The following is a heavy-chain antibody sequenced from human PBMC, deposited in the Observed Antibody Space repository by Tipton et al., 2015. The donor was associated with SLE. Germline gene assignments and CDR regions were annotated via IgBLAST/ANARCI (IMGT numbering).Heavy chain of an antibody. Sequence: GSLRLSCAASGFSFNTYTMNWVRQAPGKGLEWLAFISGTSSMIFYADSVRGRFTISRDNAKNSLYLQMNSLRPEDTALYYCVRGVRGVGATTLDYWGQGTLVTVSS. CDR3: VRGVRGVGATTLDY. V-gene: IGHV3-48*01. CDR1: GFSFNTYT. D-gene: IGHD1-26*01. J-gene: IGHJ4*02. CDR2: ISGTSSMI.